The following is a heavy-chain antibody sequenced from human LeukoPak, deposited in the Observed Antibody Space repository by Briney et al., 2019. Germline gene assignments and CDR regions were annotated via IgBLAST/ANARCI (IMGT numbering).Heavy chain of an antibody. J-gene: IGHJ4*02. CDR2: INPSGGST. CDR3: ARDPYYYVSSGYYPTYYFDY. D-gene: IGHD3-22*01. CDR1: GYTFTSYY. Sequence: GASVKVSCKASGYTFTSYYMHWVRQAPGQGLEWMGIINPSGGSTSYAQKFRGRVTMTRAKSTSTVYMELSSLRSEDTAVYYCARDPYYYVSSGYYPTYYFDYWGQGTLVTVSS. V-gene: IGHV1-46*01.